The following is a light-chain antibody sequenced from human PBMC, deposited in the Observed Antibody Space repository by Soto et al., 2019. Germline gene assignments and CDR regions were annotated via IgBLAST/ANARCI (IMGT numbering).Light chain of an antibody. V-gene: IGLV1-40*01. Sequence: QSVLTQSPSVSGAPGQRVSISCTGTSSNIGAGFDVHWYQQLPATAPKLLIYGNNNRPSGVPDRFSGSKSGTLASLAITGLQAEDEADYYCQSYDTSLSGGSVFGTGTKLTVL. CDR1: SSNIGAGFD. CDR3: QSYDTSLSGGSV. CDR2: GNN. J-gene: IGLJ1*01.